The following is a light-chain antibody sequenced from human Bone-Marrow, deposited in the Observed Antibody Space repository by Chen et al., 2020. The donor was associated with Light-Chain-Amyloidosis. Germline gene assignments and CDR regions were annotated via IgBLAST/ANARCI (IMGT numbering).Light chain of an antibody. CDR3: QSADSSGTYEVI. CDR2: RYT. V-gene: IGLV3-25*03. Sequence: SYELTQPPSVSVSPGQTAMITCSGDDLPTKYAYWYQQKPGQAPVLVIHRYTERPSGISERLSGSSSGTTATLTISGVQADDEADYHCQSADSSGTYEVIFGGGTKLTVL. J-gene: IGLJ2*01. CDR1: DLPTKY.